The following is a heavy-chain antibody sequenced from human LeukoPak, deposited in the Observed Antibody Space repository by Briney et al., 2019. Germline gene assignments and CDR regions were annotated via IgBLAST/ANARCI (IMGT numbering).Heavy chain of an antibody. V-gene: IGHV4-34*01. CDR3: ARGPYSYGPSWFDY. D-gene: IGHD5-18*01. CDR1: GGSFSSYY. Sequence: SETLSLTCAVYGGSFSSYYWSWIRQPPGKGLEWIGEINHSGSTNYNPSLKSRVTISVDTSKNQFSLKLSSVTAADTAVYYCARGPYSYGPSWFDYWGQGTLVTVSS. CDR2: INHSGST. J-gene: IGHJ4*02.